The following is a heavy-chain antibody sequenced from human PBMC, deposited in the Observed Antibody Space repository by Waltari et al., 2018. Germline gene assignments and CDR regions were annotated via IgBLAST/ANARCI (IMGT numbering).Heavy chain of an antibody. CDR1: GGTFSSYA. CDR3: ARYGSGSYNFDY. V-gene: IGHV1-69*13. D-gene: IGHD3-10*01. Sequence: QVQLVQSGAEVKKPGSSVKVSCKASGGTFSSYAISWVRQAPGQGLEWMGGIIPIFGTANYAQMFLGGVTSTADESTSTAYMERSSLGSEDTAVYYCARYGSGSYNFDYWGQGTLVTVSS. CDR2: IIPIFGTA. J-gene: IGHJ4*02.